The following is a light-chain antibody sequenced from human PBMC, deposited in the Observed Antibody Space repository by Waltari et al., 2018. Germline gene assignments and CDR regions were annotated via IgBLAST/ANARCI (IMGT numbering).Light chain of an antibody. CDR1: SSDVGGYNF. CDR3: SSYTTSSTYV. Sequence: QSALTQPASVSGSPGQSITISCTGTSSDVGGYNFFSWYQQHPDKVPKLIIYDVTNRPSGFSNRFSGSKSGNTASLTISGLQAEDEADYYCSSYTTSSTYVFGTGTKVTVL. J-gene: IGLJ1*01. CDR2: DVT. V-gene: IGLV2-14*03.